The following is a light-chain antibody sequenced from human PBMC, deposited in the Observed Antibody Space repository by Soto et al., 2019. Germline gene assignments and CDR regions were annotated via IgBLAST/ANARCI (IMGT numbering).Light chain of an antibody. CDR3: EKFIINPRS. Sequence: DIKLTQSPSFLSASIGDRVTITCRASQGISSYLAWYQQKPGNAPNLLIYTASTLQVGVPSRFSGSGSGTEFPPKISALRPEDSEHNFFEKFIINPRSFGKGTKVETK. V-gene: IGKV1-9*01. CDR1: QGISSY. J-gene: IGKJ1*01. CDR2: TAS.